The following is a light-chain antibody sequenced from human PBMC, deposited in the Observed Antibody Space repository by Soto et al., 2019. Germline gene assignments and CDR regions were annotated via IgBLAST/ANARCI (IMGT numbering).Light chain of an antibody. J-gene: IGKJ4*01. Sequence: DIQMTQSPSYLSASVGDRVTITCRANQSVSDSLNWYQQKPGKVPKLLIYAASSLRSGVPSRISGSGSGTDFTLTISSLQPEDFATYYCQQPYSYPLTFGGGTKVDIK. V-gene: IGKV1-39*01. CDR2: AAS. CDR1: QSVSDS. CDR3: QQPYSYPLT.